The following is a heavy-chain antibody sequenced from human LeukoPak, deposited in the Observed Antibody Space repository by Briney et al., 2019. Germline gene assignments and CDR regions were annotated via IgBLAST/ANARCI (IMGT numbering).Heavy chain of an antibody. J-gene: IGHJ4*02. CDR2: MNANSGNT. CDR1: GYTFTSYD. V-gene: IGHV1-8*03. D-gene: IGHD7-27*01. Sequence: ASVKVSCKPPGYTFTSYDISWVRQATGQRLEWMGWMNANSGNTGYAQKFQGRVTITTDTSTSTAYMGLSSLRSEDTAVYYCVRPWGYWGQGTLVTVS. CDR3: VRPWGY.